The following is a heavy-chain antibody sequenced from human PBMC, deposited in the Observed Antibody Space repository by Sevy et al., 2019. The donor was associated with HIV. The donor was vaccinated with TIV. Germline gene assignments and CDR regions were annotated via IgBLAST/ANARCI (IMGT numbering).Heavy chain of an antibody. Sequence: GGSLRLSCAASGFNIKTYNMNWVRQAPGKGLEWVSSISSSSTYIYYADSVEGRFTISRDNAKNSLYLQMSSLRAEDTAVYYCARDLVIPSTTDYFYYAMDVWGQGTTVTVSS. CDR3: ARDLVIPSTTDYFYYAMDV. J-gene: IGHJ6*02. CDR2: ISSSSTYI. V-gene: IGHV3-21*01. D-gene: IGHD2-2*01. CDR1: GFNIKTYN.